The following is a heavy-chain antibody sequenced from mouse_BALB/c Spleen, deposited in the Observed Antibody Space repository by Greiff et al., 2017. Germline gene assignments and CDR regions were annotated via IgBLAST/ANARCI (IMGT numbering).Heavy chain of an antibody. CDR1: GFSLTDYG. CDR2: IWGGGST. D-gene: IGHD1-2*01. Sequence: VKVVESGPGLVAPSQSLSITCTVSGFSLTDYGVSWIRQPPGKGLEWLGVIWGGGSTYYNSALKSRLSISKDNSKSQVFLKMNSLQTDDTAMYYCAKHKVTTARYFDVWGAGTTVTVSS. V-gene: IGHV2-6-5*01. CDR3: AKHKVTTARYFDV. J-gene: IGHJ1*01.